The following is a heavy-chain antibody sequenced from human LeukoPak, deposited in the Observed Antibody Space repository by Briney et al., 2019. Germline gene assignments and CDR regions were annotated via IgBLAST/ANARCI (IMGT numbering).Heavy chain of an antibody. D-gene: IGHD3-22*01. Sequence: PGGSLRLSCAASGFTFSSYGMHWVRQAPGKGLEWVAVISYDGSNKYYADSVKGRFTISRDNSKNTLYLQMNSLRAEDTAVYYCARLGPIPYYDSSGYPGYFDYWGQGTLVTVSS. CDR3: ARLGPIPYYDSSGYPGYFDY. CDR1: GFTFSSYG. V-gene: IGHV3-30*03. J-gene: IGHJ4*02. CDR2: ISYDGSNK.